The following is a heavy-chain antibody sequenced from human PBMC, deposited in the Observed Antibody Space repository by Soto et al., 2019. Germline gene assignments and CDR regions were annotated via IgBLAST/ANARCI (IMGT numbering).Heavy chain of an antibody. Sequence: GSLRLSCAGSGFTFSTFSMNWVRQAPGKGLEWVSSIYGNAGATFYADSVKGRFTISRDNSKNTLYLQMNSLRAEDTSVYYCAKEGGLSGSYYISSSYYFDYWGQGTPVTVSS. D-gene: IGHD1-26*01. CDR1: GFTFSTFS. CDR2: IYGNAGAT. CDR3: AKEGGLSGSYYISSSYYFDY. V-gene: IGHV3-23*01. J-gene: IGHJ4*02.